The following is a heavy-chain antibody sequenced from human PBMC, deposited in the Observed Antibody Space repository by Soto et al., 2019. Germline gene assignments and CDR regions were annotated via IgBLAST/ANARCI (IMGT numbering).Heavy chain of an antibody. CDR2: IWYDGSNK. Sequence: PGGSLRLSCAASGFTFSSYGMHWVRQAPGKGLEWVAVIWYDGSNKYYADSVKGRFTISRDNSKNTLYLQMNSLRAEDTAVYFCARIGPYCGGDCYPDFDFWGLGTPVTVSS. CDR1: GFTFSSYG. D-gene: IGHD2-21*02. CDR3: ARIGPYCGGDCYPDFDF. J-gene: IGHJ4*02. V-gene: IGHV3-33*01.